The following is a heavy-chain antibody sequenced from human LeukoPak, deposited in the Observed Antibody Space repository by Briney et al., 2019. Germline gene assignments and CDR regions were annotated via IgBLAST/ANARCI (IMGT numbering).Heavy chain of an antibody. CDR2: IDSDGSST. Sequence: GGSLGLSCAASGFTFSSYWMHWVRQAPGKGLLWVSHIDSDGSSTSYADSVKGRFTISGDNAKNTLYLQMNSLRAEDTAVYYCARDEFQLGIDYWGQGILVTVSS. CDR1: GFTFSSYW. J-gene: IGHJ4*02. V-gene: IGHV3-74*01. CDR3: ARDEFQLGIDY. D-gene: IGHD3-10*01.